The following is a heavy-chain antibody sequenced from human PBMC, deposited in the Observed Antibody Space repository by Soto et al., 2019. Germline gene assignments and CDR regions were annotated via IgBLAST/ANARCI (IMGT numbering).Heavy chain of an antibody. CDR1: GFTFDDYA. CDR2: ISWNSGSI. J-gene: IGHJ6*02. CDR3: AKDKNSGAVAGRYYYYYGMDG. V-gene: IGHV3-9*01. D-gene: IGHD6-19*01. Sequence: GGSLRLSCAASGFTFDDYAMHWVRQAPGKGLEWVSGISWNSGSIGYADSVKGRFTISRDNAKNSLYLQMNSLRAEDTALYYCAKDKNSGAVAGRYYYYYGMDGWGQGTTVTVSS.